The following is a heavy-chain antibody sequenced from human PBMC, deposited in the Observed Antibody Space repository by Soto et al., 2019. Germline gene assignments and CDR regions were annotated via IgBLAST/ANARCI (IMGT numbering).Heavy chain of an antibody. V-gene: IGHV1-18*01. Sequence: GASVKVSCKASGYTFTSYGISWVRQAPGQGLEWMGWISAYNGNTNYAQKLQGRVTMTTDTSTSTAYMELRSLRSDDTAVYYCARDLTSPSSTWSDNYYYYGMDVWGQGTTVTVSS. CDR3: ARDLTSPSSTWSDNYYYYGMDV. CDR2: ISAYNGNT. CDR1: GYTFTSYG. J-gene: IGHJ6*02. D-gene: IGHD6-13*01.